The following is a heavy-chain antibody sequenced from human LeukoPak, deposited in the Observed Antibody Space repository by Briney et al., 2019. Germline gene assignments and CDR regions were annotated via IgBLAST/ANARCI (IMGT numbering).Heavy chain of an antibody. CDR3: ARQLRFLEWPFDY. D-gene: IGHD3-3*01. CDR1: GGPISSYY. V-gene: IGHV4-4*09. Sequence: PETLSLTCTVSGGPISSYYWSWIRQPPGKGLEWIGYIYTSGSTNYNPSLKSRVTISVDTSKNQFSLKLSSVTAADTAVYYCARQLRFLEWPFDYWGQGTLVTVSS. J-gene: IGHJ4*02. CDR2: IYTSGST.